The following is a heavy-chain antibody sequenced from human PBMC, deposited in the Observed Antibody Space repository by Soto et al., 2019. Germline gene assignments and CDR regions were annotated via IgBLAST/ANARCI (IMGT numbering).Heavy chain of an antibody. V-gene: IGHV1-3*01. CDR1: GYTLTSYA. CDR2: INAGNGNT. D-gene: IGHD2-15*01. Sequence: GASVKVSSKASGYTLTSYAMHWVRQAPGQRLEWMGWINAGNGNTKYSQKFQGRVTITRDTSASTDYMELSSLRSEDTAVYYCARDRVVVAANPGYWGHGTLVTVSS. J-gene: IGHJ4*01. CDR3: ARDRVVVAANPGY.